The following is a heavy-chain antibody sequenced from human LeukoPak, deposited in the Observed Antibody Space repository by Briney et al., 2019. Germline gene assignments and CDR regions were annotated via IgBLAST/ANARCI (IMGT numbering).Heavy chain of an antibody. V-gene: IGHV4-4*07. CDR1: GGSISGYY. Sequence: PSETLSLTCTVSGGSISGYYWNWIRQPAGKGLEWIGRIYHSGSTDYNSSLRSRLTMSVDTSKSQFSLKLTSVTAADTAVYYCAREHRDYEGSGYYVVYCGQGTLVTVSS. CDR3: AREHRDYEGSGYYVVY. D-gene: IGHD3-3*01. J-gene: IGHJ4*02. CDR2: IYHSGST.